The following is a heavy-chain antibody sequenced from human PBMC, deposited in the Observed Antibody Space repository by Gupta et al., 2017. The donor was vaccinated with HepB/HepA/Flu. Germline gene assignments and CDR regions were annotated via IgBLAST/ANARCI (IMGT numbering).Heavy chain of an antibody. CDR3: AKGTIAARLGYYYHMDV. V-gene: IGHV3-23*01. J-gene: IGHJ6*03. D-gene: IGHD6-6*01. Sequence: EVQLLESGGGLVQPGGSLRLSCAAYGFTFSNYALSWVRQGPGKGLEWVSAISGSGAGTYYVDFVKGRFTISRDNPKNTLYLRMNSLRAEDTAIYYCAKGTIAARLGYYYHMDVWGKGTTVTVSS. CDR1: GFTFSNYA. CDR2: ISGSGAGT.